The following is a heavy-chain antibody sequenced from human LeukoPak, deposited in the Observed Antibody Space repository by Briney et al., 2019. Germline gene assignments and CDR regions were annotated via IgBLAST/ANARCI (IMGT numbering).Heavy chain of an antibody. V-gene: IGHV4-59*01. Sequence: SETLSLTCTVSGGSINNYYWSWIRQPPGKGLEWIGDIYHSGSTNYNPSLKSRVTISVDTSKNQFSLKLSSVTAADTAVYYCAKDPHSSRGYFDYWGQGTLVTVSS. CDR1: GGSINNYY. CDR2: IYHSGST. D-gene: IGHD2-21*01. J-gene: IGHJ4*02. CDR3: AKDPHSSRGYFDY.